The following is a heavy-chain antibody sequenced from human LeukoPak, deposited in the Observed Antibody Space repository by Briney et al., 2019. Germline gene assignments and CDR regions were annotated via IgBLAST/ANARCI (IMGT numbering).Heavy chain of an antibody. CDR3: ATVAGGSYSDDAFDI. D-gene: IGHD1-26*01. CDR1: GYTFTSYA. V-gene: IGHV1-3*01. Sequence: ASVKVSCKASGYTFTSYAMHWVRQAPGQRLEWMGWINAGNGNTKYSQKFQGRVTITRDTSASTAYMELSSLRSEDTAVYYCATVAGGSYSDDAFDIWGQGTMVTVSS. J-gene: IGHJ3*02. CDR2: INAGNGNT.